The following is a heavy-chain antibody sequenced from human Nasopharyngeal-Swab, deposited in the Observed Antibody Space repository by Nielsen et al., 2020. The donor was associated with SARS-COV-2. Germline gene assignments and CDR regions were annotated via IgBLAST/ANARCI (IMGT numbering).Heavy chain of an antibody. D-gene: IGHD5-18*01. Sequence: GESLKISCAASGFTFSDYYMSWIRQAPGKGLEWVSYISSSGSTIYYADSVKGRFTISRDNAKNSLYLQMNSLRAEDTAVYYCARSHKGYSYGYTNYYGMDVWGQGTTVTFSS. CDR2: ISSSGSTI. V-gene: IGHV3-11*01. J-gene: IGHJ6*02. CDR3: ARSHKGYSYGYTNYYGMDV. CDR1: GFTFSDYY.